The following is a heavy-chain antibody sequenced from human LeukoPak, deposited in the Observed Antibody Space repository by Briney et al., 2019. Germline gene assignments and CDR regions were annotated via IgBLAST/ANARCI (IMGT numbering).Heavy chain of an antibody. CDR2: IYPGDSDT. V-gene: IGHV5-51*01. Sequence: TGESLKISCKGSEYRFSLYWIAWVRQMPGKGLEWMGIIYPGDSDTRYSPSFQGQVTISVDKSINTAYLQWSTLKASDTAIYYCARSLNFRDLFDYWGQGTLVTVSS. CDR3: ARSLNFRDLFDY. CDR1: EYRFSLYW. J-gene: IGHJ4*02. D-gene: IGHD3-3*01.